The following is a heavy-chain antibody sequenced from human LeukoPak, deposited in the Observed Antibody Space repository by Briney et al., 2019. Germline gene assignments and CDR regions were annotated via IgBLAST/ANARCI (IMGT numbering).Heavy chain of an antibody. J-gene: IGHJ6*03. CDR1: GGSISNYY. V-gene: IGHV4-4*07. CDR3: ARVLTGTTIGSFYYYYMDV. CDR2: IYTSGST. D-gene: IGHD1-14*01. Sequence: SETLSLTCNVSGGSISNYYWSWIRQPAGKGLELIGRIYTSGSTNYNPSLKSRVTMSVDTSKNQFSLKLSSVTAADTAVYYCARVLTGTTIGSFYYYYMDVWGKGTTVTVSS.